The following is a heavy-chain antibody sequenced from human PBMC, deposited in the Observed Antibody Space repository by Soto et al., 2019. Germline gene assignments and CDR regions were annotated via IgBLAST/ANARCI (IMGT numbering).Heavy chain of an antibody. Sequence: QVQLVESGGGVVQPGRSLRLSCAASGFTFSSYAMHWVHQAPGKGLEWVAVISYDGSNKYYADSVKGRFTISRDNSKNTLYLQLNSLRAEDTAVYYCARAGLRAGYPFYGMDLWGQGTTVTVSS. CDR1: GFTFSSYA. CDR2: ISYDGSNK. V-gene: IGHV3-30-3*01. J-gene: IGHJ6*02. D-gene: IGHD3-9*01. CDR3: ARAGLRAGYPFYGMDL.